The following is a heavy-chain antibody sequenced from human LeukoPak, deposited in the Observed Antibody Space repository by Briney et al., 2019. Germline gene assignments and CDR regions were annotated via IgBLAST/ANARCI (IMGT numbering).Heavy chain of an antibody. Sequence: GASVKVSCKASGYTFTSYYMHWVRQAPGQGLEWMGTINPSGDSTNYAQKFQGRVTLTRDTSTSTLYMELSSLRSEDTAMYYCARGAPYYDILTGYYNWFDPWGQGTPVTVSS. D-gene: IGHD3-9*01. CDR3: ARGAPYYDILTGYYNWFDP. CDR2: INPSGDST. J-gene: IGHJ5*02. V-gene: IGHV1-46*01. CDR1: GYTFTSYY.